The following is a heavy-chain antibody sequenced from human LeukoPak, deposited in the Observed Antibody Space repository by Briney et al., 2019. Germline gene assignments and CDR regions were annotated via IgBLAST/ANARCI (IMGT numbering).Heavy chain of an antibody. CDR3: ARDYEEGWYFDL. D-gene: IGHD5-12*01. CDR2: ISSSSSYI. Sequence: GTSLRLSCAASGFTFSSYGMYWVRQAPGKGLEWVSSISSSSSYIYYADSVKGRFTISRDNAKNSLYLQMNSLRAEDTAVYYCARDYEEGWYFDLWGRGTLVTVSS. CDR1: GFTFSSYG. V-gene: IGHV3-21*01. J-gene: IGHJ2*01.